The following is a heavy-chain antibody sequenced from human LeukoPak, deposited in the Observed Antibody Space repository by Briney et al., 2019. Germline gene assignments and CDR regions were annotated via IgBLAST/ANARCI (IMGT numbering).Heavy chain of an antibody. D-gene: IGHD2-21*01. CDR2: INWNGGST. J-gene: IGHJ4*02. V-gene: IGHV3-20*04. CDR3: ARALGGDYDY. CDR1: GFTLDDYG. Sequence: GGSLRLSCAASGFTLDDYGISWVRQAPGKGLEWVSGINWNGGSTGYADSVKGRFTISRDNAKNSLYLQMNSLRAEDTALYYCARALGGDYDYWGQGTLVTVSS.